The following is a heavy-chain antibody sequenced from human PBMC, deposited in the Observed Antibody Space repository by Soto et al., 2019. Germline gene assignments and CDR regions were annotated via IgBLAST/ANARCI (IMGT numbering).Heavy chain of an antibody. CDR3: AKHGDDYGDFLPPDY. CDR1: GFTFSSYA. Sequence: EVQLLESGGGLVQPGGSLRLSCQASGFTFSSYALTWFRQAPGKGLRWVSAISGSGGSTYYADPVKGRFTISRDNSKNTLYLQMNSLRAEDTAVYYCAKHGDDYGDFLPPDYWGQGTLVTVSS. CDR2: ISGSGGST. V-gene: IGHV3-23*01. J-gene: IGHJ4*02. D-gene: IGHD4-17*01.